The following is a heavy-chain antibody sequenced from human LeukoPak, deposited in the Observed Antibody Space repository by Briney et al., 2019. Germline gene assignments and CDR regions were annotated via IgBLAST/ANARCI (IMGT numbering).Heavy chain of an antibody. D-gene: IGHD2-21*01. J-gene: IGHJ4*02. Sequence: PGGSLRLSCAASGFTFRNHGMHWVRQAPGKGLEWVAVIWYDGSNKYYADSVKARFTISRDNSKNTLYLQLSSLRAEDTAVYYCVRWGDNKAFDYWGQGTLVTVS. V-gene: IGHV3-33*01. CDR2: IWYDGSNK. CDR3: VRWGDNKAFDY. CDR1: GFTFRNHG.